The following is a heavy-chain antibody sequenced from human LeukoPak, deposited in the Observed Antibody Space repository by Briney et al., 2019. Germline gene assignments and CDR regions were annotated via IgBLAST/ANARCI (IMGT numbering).Heavy chain of an antibody. CDR2: INPNSGGT. CDR1: GYTFTGYY. Sequence: ASVKVSCKASGYTFTGYYMHWVRQAPGQGLEWMGWINPNSGGTNYAQKFQGRVTMTRDTSISTAYMELSRLRSDDTAVYYCARRYLVVEATKVYYFDYWGQGTLVTVSS. J-gene: IGHJ4*02. V-gene: IGHV1-2*02. D-gene: IGHD2-15*01. CDR3: ARRYLVVEATKVYYFDY.